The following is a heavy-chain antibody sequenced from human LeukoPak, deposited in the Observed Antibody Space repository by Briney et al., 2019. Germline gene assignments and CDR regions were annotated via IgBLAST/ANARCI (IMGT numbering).Heavy chain of an antibody. Sequence: QAGGSLRLSCAASGFTFSSYSMNWVRQAPGKGLEWVSVIYSGGSTYYADSVKGRFTISRDNSKNTLYLQMNSLRAEDTAVCYCARGITMIIFDYWGQGTLVTVSS. CDR3: ARGITMIIFDY. D-gene: IGHD3-22*01. V-gene: IGHV3-66*01. CDR1: GFTFSSYS. J-gene: IGHJ4*02. CDR2: IYSGGST.